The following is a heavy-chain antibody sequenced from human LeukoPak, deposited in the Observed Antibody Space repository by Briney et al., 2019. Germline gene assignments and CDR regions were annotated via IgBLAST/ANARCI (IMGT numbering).Heavy chain of an antibody. D-gene: IGHD3-10*01. Sequence: GASVKVSCKVSGYTLTELSMHWVRQAPGKGLEWMGGFDPEDGETIYAQKFQGRVTMTEDTSTDTAYMELSGLRSEDTAVYYCATDSERGLLWFGELRNLDYWGQGTLVTVSS. CDR1: GYTLTELS. CDR3: ATDSERGLLWFGELRNLDY. V-gene: IGHV1-24*01. CDR2: FDPEDGET. J-gene: IGHJ4*02.